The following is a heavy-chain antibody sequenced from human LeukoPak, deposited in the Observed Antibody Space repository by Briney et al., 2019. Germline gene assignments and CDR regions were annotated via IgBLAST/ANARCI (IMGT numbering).Heavy chain of an antibody. CDR1: GFTFSSYA. Sequence: GGSLRLSCVASGFTFSSYAMSWVRQAPGKGLEWVSTISGSGGSTFYADSVKGRFTISRDSSKNTLYLQMNSLRADDTAVYYCAKEDRSEGVVDYWGQGTLVTVSS. D-gene: IGHD3-3*01. CDR2: ISGSGGST. J-gene: IGHJ4*02. CDR3: AKEDRSEGVVDY. V-gene: IGHV3-23*01.